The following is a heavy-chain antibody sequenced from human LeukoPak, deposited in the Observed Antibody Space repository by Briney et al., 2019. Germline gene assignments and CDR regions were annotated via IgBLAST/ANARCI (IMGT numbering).Heavy chain of an antibody. Sequence: SETLSLTCTVSGGSISSYYWTWVRQPPGKGLEWIGYVYYSGSTNYNPSLKSRVTISVDTSKNQFSLKLSSVTAADTAVYYCARSGDSSGWYYFDYWGQGSLVTVSS. D-gene: IGHD6-19*01. J-gene: IGHJ4*02. CDR1: GGSISSYY. CDR2: VYYSGST. V-gene: IGHV4-59*08. CDR3: ARSGDSSGWYYFDY.